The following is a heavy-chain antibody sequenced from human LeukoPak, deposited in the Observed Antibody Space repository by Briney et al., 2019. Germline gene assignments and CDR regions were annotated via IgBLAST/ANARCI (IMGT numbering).Heavy chain of an antibody. CDR3: ARGARPVAMRNYFDY. CDR1: GFIFSDYY. CDR2: ISSSGSTM. V-gene: IGHV3-11*01. D-gene: IGHD2-2*01. Sequence: GGSLRLSCAASGFIFSDYYMSWIRQAPGKGLEWVSYISSSGSTMYYTDSVKGRFTISRDNAKKSLYLQMNSLRAEDTAVYYCARGARPVAMRNYFDYWGQGTLVTVSS. J-gene: IGHJ4*02.